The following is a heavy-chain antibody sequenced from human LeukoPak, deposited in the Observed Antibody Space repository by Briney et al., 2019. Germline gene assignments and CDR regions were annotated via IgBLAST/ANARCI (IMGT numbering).Heavy chain of an antibody. Sequence: GGSLRLSCAAPGLTLSNHWMSWVRQAPGKGLEWAANIKEDGSQKYYLDSVKGRFTISRDNAKNSMYLQMNSLRAEDTAVYYCARWEIRGTAHQLDYWGQGTLVTVSS. V-gene: IGHV3-7*01. CDR2: IKEDGSQK. CDR3: ARWEIRGTAHQLDY. J-gene: IGHJ4*02. D-gene: IGHD1-7*01. CDR1: GLTLSNHW.